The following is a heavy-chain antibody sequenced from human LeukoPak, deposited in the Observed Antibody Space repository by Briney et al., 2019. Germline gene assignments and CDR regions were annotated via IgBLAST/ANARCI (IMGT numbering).Heavy chain of an antibody. CDR3: TRESGAFSPFRF. Sequence: PSGTLSLTCAVSGGXITTTNCWSWVRQPPGKGLEWIGEVHLNGATNYSPSLESRFSMSIDKSNNHLSLEVTSVTAADTAMYYCTRESGAFSPFRFWGQGTLVTVSS. CDR2: VHLNGAT. D-gene: IGHD1-26*01. V-gene: IGHV4-4*02. J-gene: IGHJ1*01. CDR1: GGXITTTNC.